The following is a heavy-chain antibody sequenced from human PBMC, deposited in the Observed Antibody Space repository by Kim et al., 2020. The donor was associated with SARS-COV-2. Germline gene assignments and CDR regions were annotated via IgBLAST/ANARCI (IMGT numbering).Heavy chain of an antibody. J-gene: IGHJ4*02. CDR3: AKDSGYGPEEGY. CDR2: ISGSGGST. D-gene: IGHD5-18*01. CDR1: GFTFSSYA. V-gene: IGHV3-23*01. Sequence: GGSLRLSCAASGFTFSSYAMSWVRQAPGKGLEWVSAISGSGGSTYYADSVKGRFTISRENSKNTLYLQMNSLRAEDTAVYYCAKDSGYGPEEGYWGQGTVVTVPS.